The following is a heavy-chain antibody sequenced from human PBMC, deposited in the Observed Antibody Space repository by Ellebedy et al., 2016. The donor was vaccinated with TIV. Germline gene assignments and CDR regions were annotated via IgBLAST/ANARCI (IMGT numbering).Heavy chain of an antibody. Sequence: GESLKISCAAWGFSFSNFWMSWVRQAPGKGLEWVAHIKTDGSETYYVDSVKGRFTLSRENAKNELFLQMDGLRVDDSAVYYCVGFGVFNLWGQGAPVTVSS. CDR3: VGFGVFNL. CDR2: IKTDGSET. V-gene: IGHV3-7*01. CDR1: GFSFSNFW. J-gene: IGHJ5*02. D-gene: IGHD3-3*01.